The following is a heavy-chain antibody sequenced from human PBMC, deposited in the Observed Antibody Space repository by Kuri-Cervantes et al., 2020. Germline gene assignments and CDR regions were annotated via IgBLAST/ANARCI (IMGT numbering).Heavy chain of an antibody. Sequence: GESLKISCAASGFTFNTYAMTWVRQAPGKGLEWVSGITGSGGSTYYADSVKGRFTISRDNSKNTLYLQMNSLRAEDTAVYYCAREGGGYCSGGSCYSLDYWGQGTLVTVSS. J-gene: IGHJ4*02. CDR3: AREGGGYCSGGSCYSLDY. V-gene: IGHV3-23*01. D-gene: IGHD2-15*01. CDR1: GFTFNTYA. CDR2: ITGSGGST.